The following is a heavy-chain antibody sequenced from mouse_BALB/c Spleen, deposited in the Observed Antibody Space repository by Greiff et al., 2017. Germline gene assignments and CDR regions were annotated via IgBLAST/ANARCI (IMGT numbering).Heavy chain of an antibody. CDR3: ARFYYGSSSYFDY. J-gene: IGHJ2*01. V-gene: IGHV14-4*02. D-gene: IGHD1-1*01. Sequence: EVQLQESGAELVRSGASVKLSCTASGFNIKDYYMHWVKQRPEQGLEWIGWIDPENGDTEYAPKFQGKATMTADTSSNTAYLQLSSLTSEDTAVYYCARFYYGSSSYFDYWGQGTTLTVSS. CDR2: IDPENGDT. CDR1: GFNIKDYY.